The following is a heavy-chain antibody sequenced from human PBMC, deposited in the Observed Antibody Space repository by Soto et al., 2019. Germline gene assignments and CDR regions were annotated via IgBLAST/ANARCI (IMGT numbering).Heavy chain of an antibody. CDR2: IYWDDDK. Sequence: QITLKESGPTLVKPTQTLTLTCTFSGFSLSTSGVGVGWIRQPPGKALEWLALIYWDDDKRYSPSLKSRLTXTXDXXXXXXXXXXTXXXXVDTATYYCAHKPDYYDSRMDVWGQGTTVTVSS. V-gene: IGHV2-5*02. CDR3: AHKPDYYDSRMDV. D-gene: IGHD3-22*01. CDR1: GFSLSTSGVG. J-gene: IGHJ6*02.